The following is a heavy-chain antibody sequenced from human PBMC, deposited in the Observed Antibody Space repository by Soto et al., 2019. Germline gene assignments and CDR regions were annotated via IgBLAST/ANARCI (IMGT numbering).Heavy chain of an antibody. CDR2: IIPVFGAA. Sequence: SVKVSCKASGATLDSFINYGITWVRQAPGQGLEWMGGIIPVFGAANHAQKFQGRVSMTRDKSTSTLYMELSSLSSEDTALYYCARVDSSGYLGMYYFDNWGQGTQVTVSS. V-gene: IGHV1-69*05. J-gene: IGHJ4*02. D-gene: IGHD3-22*01. CDR1: GATLDSFINYG. CDR3: ARVDSSGYLGMYYFDN.